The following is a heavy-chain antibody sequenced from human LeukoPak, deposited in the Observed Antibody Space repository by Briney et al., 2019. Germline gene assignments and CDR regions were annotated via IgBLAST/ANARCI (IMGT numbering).Heavy chain of an antibody. CDR3: ARDAQWLVPEGYYYYMDV. V-gene: IGHV3-21*01. J-gene: IGHJ6*03. Sequence: GGSLRLSCAGSGFTFSRYNMNWVRQAPGKGLERVSSISSSSSYICYADSVKGRFTISRDNAQNSLFLQMNSLRAEDTAVYYCARDAQWLVPEGYYYYMDVWGKGTTVTVSS. CDR2: ISSSSSYI. D-gene: IGHD6-19*01. CDR1: GFTFSRYN.